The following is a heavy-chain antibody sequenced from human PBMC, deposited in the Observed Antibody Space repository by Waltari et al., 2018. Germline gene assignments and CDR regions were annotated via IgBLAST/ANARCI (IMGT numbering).Heavy chain of an antibody. CDR1: GDSISNNFF. J-gene: IGHJ4*02. D-gene: IGHD2-15*01. Sequence: QVQLQESGPGLVKPSGTLSLTCTVSGDSISNNFFWSWVRQSPGKGLEWIGQVHQIGRSNYNPSLESRVTVSMDTSKNQFSLKMTSVTAADTAIYYCASDRGRGLYLDSWGQGTLVTVSP. CDR3: ASDRGRGLYLDS. CDR2: VHQIGRS. V-gene: IGHV4-4*02.